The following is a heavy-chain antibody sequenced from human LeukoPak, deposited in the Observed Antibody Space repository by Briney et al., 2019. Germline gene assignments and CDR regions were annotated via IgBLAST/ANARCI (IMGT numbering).Heavy chain of an antibody. Sequence: SETLSLTCAVYGGSFSAYYWTWIRQPPGTGLEWMGEINHSGSTNYNPSLKSRVTISVDTSKHQFSLKLSSVTAADTAVYYCARDDGSSWYACSSRYNWFDPWGQGTLVTVSS. CDR1: GGSFSAYY. CDR2: INHSGST. D-gene: IGHD6-13*01. CDR3: ARDDGSSWYACSSRYNWFDP. J-gene: IGHJ5*02. V-gene: IGHV4-34*01.